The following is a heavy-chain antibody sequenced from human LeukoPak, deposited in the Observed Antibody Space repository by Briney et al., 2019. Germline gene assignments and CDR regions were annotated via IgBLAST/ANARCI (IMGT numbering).Heavy chain of an antibody. J-gene: IGHJ4*02. CDR3: AKDVAAYYYASGNIDY. CDR1: GFTFDDYA. V-gene: IGHV3-43D*03. D-gene: IGHD3-10*01. CDR2: ISWDGGST. Sequence: PGGSLRLSCAASGFTFDDYAMHWVRQAPGKGLEWVSLISWDGGSTYYADSVKGRFTISRDNSKNPLYLQMNSLRAEDTALYYCAKDVAAYYYASGNIDYWGQGTLVTVSS.